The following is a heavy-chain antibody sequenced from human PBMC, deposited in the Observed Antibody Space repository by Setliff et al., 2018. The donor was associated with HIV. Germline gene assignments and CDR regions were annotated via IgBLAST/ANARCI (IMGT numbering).Heavy chain of an antibody. J-gene: IGHJ5*02. CDR1: GFTFSNYW. Sequence: PGGSLRLSCAASGFTFSNYWMDWVRQVPGKGLEWVATMKKDGSESYYVDSVKGRFTISRDNARASGYLEMRSLRVEDTAVYYCTRHRVVPAALNWFDPWGQGTLVTVSS. CDR2: MKKDGSES. V-gene: IGHV3-7*03. CDR3: TRHRVVPAALNWFDP. D-gene: IGHD2-2*01.